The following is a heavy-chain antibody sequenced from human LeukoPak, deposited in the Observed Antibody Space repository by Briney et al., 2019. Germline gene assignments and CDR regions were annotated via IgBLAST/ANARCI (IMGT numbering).Heavy chain of an antibody. CDR3: ARVVAKDYDSSGYYPIY. CDR2: ISSSSSYI. V-gene: IGHV3-21*01. Sequence: GGSLRLSCAASGFTISSYSMNRVRQAPGKGLEWVSSISSSSSYIYYADSVKGRFTISRDNAKNSLYLQMNSLRAEDTAVYYCARVVAKDYDSSGYYPIYWGQGTLVTVSS. J-gene: IGHJ4*02. CDR1: GFTISSYS. D-gene: IGHD3-22*01.